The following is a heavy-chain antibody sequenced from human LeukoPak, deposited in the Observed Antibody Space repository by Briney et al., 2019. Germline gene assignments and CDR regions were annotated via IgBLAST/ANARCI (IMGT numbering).Heavy chain of an antibody. CDR1: GFTFSSYA. J-gene: IGHJ4*02. D-gene: IGHD1-26*01. V-gene: IGHV3-30*03. Sequence: GGSLRLSCAASGFTFSSYAMSWVRQAPGKGLEWVAVISYDGSNKYYADSVKGRFTISRDNSKNTLYLQMNSLRAEDTAVYYCAREEWAFDYWGQGTLVTVSS. CDR2: ISYDGSNK. CDR3: AREEWAFDY.